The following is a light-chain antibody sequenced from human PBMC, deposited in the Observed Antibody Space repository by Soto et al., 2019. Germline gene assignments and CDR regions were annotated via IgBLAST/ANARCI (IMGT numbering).Light chain of an antibody. J-gene: IGLJ1*01. CDR1: SSNIGSNT. V-gene: IGLV1-44*01. CDR2: SIN. Sequence: QSVLTQPPSASGTPGQRVTISCSGTSSNIGSNTVNWYQQLPGTAPKLLIYSINQRPSGVPDRFSGSKSGTSASLAISVHQSAEEAAYYCAAWDDRLNAYVFGTGTKLTVL. CDR3: AAWDDRLNAYV.